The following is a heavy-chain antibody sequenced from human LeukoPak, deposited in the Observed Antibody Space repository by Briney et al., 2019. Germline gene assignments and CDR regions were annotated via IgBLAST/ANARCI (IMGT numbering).Heavy chain of an antibody. J-gene: IGHJ6*02. V-gene: IGHV1-3*01. CDR3: ARGPYSGVTGTDYYYGMDV. Sequence: ASVKVSCKTSGYTFITYAMHWVRQAPGQRPEWMGWINAGNGNTKFSQNFQGRVTITRDTSASTAYMELSSLRSEDSAVYYCARGPYSGVTGTDYYYGMDVWGQGTTVTVSS. D-gene: IGHD6-19*01. CDR1: GYTFITYA. CDR2: INAGNGNT.